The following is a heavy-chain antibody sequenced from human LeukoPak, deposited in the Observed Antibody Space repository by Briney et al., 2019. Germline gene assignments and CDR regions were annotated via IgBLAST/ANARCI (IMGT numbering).Heavy chain of an antibody. D-gene: IGHD5-18*01. CDR3: ARARGGYSYGYHY. Sequence: PSETLSLTCAVYGGSFSGYYWSWIRQPPGKGLEWIGEINHSGSTNYNPSLKSRVTISVDTSKNQFSLKLSSVTAADMAVYYCARARGGYSYGYHYWGQGTLVTVSS. CDR2: INHSGST. CDR1: GGSFSGYY. V-gene: IGHV4-34*01. J-gene: IGHJ4*02.